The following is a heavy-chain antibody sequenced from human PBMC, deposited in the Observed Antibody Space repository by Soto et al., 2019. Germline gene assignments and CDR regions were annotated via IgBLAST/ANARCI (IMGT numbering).Heavy chain of an antibody. CDR1: GFTFSSYA. CDR2: ISGSGGST. J-gene: IGHJ6*03. CDR3: AKGHTYDLGNYYYMDV. Sequence: GGSLRLSCAASGFTFSSYAMSWVRQAPGKGLEWVSAISGSGGSTYYADSVKGRFTISRDNSKNTLYLQMNSLRAEDTAVYYCAKGHTYDLGNYYYMDVWGKGTTVTVSS. V-gene: IGHV3-23*01. D-gene: IGHD3-10*01.